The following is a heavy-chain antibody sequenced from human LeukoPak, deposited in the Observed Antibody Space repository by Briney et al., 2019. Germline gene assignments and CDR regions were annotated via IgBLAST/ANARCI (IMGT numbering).Heavy chain of an antibody. J-gene: IGHJ4*02. D-gene: IGHD6-19*01. V-gene: IGHV1-69*04. Sequence: ASVKVSCKASGGTFSSYAISWVRQAPGQGLEWMGRIIPILGIANYARKFQGRVTITADKSTSTAYMELSSLGSEDTAVYYCARADSSGWYYWGQGTLVTVSS. CDR2: IIPILGIA. CDR3: ARADSSGWYY. CDR1: GGTFSSYA.